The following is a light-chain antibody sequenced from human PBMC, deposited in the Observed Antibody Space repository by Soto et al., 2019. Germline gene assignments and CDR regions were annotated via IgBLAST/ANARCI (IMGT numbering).Light chain of an antibody. CDR3: QSYDSSLSVV. Sequence: QSALTQPPSVSGSPGQTITISCTGSSSNIGACYDVHWYQQLPGTAPKLLIYGNSNRPSGVPDRFSGSKSGTSASLAITGLQAEDEADYYCQSYDSSLSVVFGAGTKLTVL. CDR1: SSNIGACYD. CDR2: GNS. V-gene: IGLV1-40*01. J-gene: IGLJ2*01.